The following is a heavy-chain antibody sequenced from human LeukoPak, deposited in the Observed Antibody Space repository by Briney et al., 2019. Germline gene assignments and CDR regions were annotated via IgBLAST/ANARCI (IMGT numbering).Heavy chain of an antibody. CDR2: ISSSNNYM. CDR1: GFTFSSFS. D-gene: IGHD3-3*01. J-gene: IGHJ6*02. CDR3: ARDLLLRPYGMDV. Sequence: PGGSLRLSCAASGFTFSSFSMNWVRQAPGKGLEWVSSISSSNNYMYYAESMKGRFTISRDNAKNSLYLQVDSLRAEDTAVYYCARDLLLRPYGMDVWGQGTTVTVSS. V-gene: IGHV3-21*01.